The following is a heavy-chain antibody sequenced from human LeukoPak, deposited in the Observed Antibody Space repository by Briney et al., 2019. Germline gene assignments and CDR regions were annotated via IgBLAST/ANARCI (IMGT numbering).Heavy chain of an antibody. CDR2: TYYRPKWYF. Sequence: SQTLSLTYAISGDSVSSNIAGWSWVRQSPSRGLEWLGRTYYRPKWYFDYAESVKSRIFINPDTSKNQFSLQLNSVTPEDTAVYYCARGGLVGSDRGWFGPWGQGILVTVSS. CDR1: GDSVSSNIAG. V-gene: IGHV6-1*01. CDR3: ARGGLVGSDRGWFGP. D-gene: IGHD2-15*01. J-gene: IGHJ5*02.